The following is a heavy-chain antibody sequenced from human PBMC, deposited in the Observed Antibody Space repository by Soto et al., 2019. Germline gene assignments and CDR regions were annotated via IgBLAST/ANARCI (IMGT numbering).Heavy chain of an antibody. Sequence: ASVKVSCKASGYTFTIYGISWVRQAPGQGLEWMGWISAYNGNTNYAQKLQGRVTMTTGTSTSTAYMELRSLRSDDTAVYYCARTEGAYYYGMDVWGQGTTVTVSS. J-gene: IGHJ6*02. CDR1: GYTFTIYG. CDR3: ARTEGAYYYGMDV. CDR2: ISAYNGNT. V-gene: IGHV1-18*01.